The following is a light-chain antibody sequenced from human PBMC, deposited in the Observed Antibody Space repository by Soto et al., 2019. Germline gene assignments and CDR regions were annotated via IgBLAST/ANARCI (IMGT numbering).Light chain of an antibody. J-gene: IGLJ1*01. CDR1: SSDVGAYDY. CDR3: SSYTSSSTPFYV. V-gene: IGLV2-8*01. CDR2: EVS. Sequence: QSALTQPPSASGSPGQSVTISCTGTSSDVGAYDYVSWYQQHPGKAPKLMIYEVSQRPSGVPDRFSGSKSGNTASLTISGLQAEDEADYYCSSYTSSSTPFYVFGTGTKLTVL.